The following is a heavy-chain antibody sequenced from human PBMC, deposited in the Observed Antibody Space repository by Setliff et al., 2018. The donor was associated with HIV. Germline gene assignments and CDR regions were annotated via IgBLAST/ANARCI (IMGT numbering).Heavy chain of an antibody. CDR1: GGSISGSNYV. Sequence: SETLSLTCTVFGGSISGSNYVWGWIRQTPGKGLEWVGSVYYSGSTYYTPSLKSRITISVDTSKNQFSLKLSSVTAADTAVYYCARSVAGTLVWSLWGQGTLVTVSS. D-gene: IGHD6-13*01. CDR3: ARSVAGTLVWSL. J-gene: IGHJ4*02. CDR2: VYYSGST. V-gene: IGHV4-39*01.